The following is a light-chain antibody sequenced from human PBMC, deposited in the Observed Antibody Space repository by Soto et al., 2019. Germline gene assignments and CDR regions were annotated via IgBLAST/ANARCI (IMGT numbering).Light chain of an antibody. Sequence: DIEMTQSPSSLSASVGDRVTITCQASQHISNYLNWYRQRPGKAPQLLIYEASNLRTGVSSRFSGTGSGTDFTFTITSLQPEDFATYYCQHYDNFPVTFGGGTKVEIK. CDR3: QHYDNFPVT. V-gene: IGKV1-33*01. CDR2: EAS. CDR1: QHISNY. J-gene: IGKJ4*01.